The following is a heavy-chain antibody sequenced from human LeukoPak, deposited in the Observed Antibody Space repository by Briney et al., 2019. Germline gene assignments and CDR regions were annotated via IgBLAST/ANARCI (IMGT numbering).Heavy chain of an antibody. Sequence: GGSLRLSCAASGFTFSSYGMHWVRQAPGRGREWVAVISYEGSNKYYADSVKGRVTISRDNSKNTLYLQMNSLRAEDTAVYYCAKEPRGATNLFDYWGQGTLVTVSS. CDR2: ISYEGSNK. CDR3: AKEPRGATNLFDY. V-gene: IGHV3-30*18. D-gene: IGHD1-26*01. CDR1: GFTFSSYG. J-gene: IGHJ4*02.